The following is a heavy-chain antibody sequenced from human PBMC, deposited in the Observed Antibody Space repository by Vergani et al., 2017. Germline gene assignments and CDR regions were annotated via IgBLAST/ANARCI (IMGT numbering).Heavy chain of an antibody. CDR1: GFTFSSYS. J-gene: IGHJ4*02. CDR3: ARYVLRYFDWLSAPPYFDS. Sequence: EVQLVESGGGLVKPGGSLRLSCAASGFTFSSYSMNWVRQAPGKGLEWVSSISSSSSYIYYADSVKGRFTISRDNAKNSLYLQMNSLSAEDTAVYYCARYVLRYFDWLSAPPYFDSWGQGTLVTVSS. V-gene: IGHV3-21*01. CDR2: ISSSSSYI. D-gene: IGHD3-9*01.